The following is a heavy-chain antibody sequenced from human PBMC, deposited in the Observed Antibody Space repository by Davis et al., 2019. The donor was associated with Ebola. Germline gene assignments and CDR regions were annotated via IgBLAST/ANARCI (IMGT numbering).Heavy chain of an antibody. CDR2: ISSSSSYI. D-gene: IGHD3-10*01. J-gene: IGHJ4*02. V-gene: IGHV3-21*01. CDR1: GFTFSSYS. Sequence: GESLKISCAASGFTFSSYSMNWVRQAPGKGLEWVSSISSSSSYIYYADSVKGRFTISRDNAKNSLYLQMNSPRAEDTAVYYCARGKSSYYGSGSYGAIDYWGQGTLVTVSS. CDR3: ARGKSSYYGSGSYGAIDY.